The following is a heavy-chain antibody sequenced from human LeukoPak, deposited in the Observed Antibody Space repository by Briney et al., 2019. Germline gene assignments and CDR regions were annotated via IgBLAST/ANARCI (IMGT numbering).Heavy chain of an antibody. Sequence: GGSLRLSCATSGFTFSDYYMTWMRQAPGKGLEWVSYISSGGSTIYYADSVKGRFTVSRDTSKNTLYLQMNNLRAEDTAVYYCAKDFSVYFHGSRVLDYWGQGTLVTVSS. J-gene: IGHJ4*02. CDR2: ISSGGSTI. CDR1: GFTFSDYY. D-gene: IGHD3-22*01. CDR3: AKDFSVYFHGSRVLDY. V-gene: IGHV3-11*04.